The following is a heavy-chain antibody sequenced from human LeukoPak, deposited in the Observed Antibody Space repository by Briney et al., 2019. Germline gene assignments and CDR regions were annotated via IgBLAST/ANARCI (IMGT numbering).Heavy chain of an antibody. CDR1: GGSISSYY. J-gene: IGHJ1*01. CDR3: ARERSSGWSQKYFQH. D-gene: IGHD6-19*01. CDR2: IYTSGST. V-gene: IGHV4-4*07. Sequence: SETLSLTCTVSGGSISSYYWSWIRQPAGKGLEWIGRIYTSGSTNYNPSLKSRVTMSVDTSKNQFSLKLSSVTAADTAVYYCARERSSGWSQKYFQHWGQGTLVTVSS.